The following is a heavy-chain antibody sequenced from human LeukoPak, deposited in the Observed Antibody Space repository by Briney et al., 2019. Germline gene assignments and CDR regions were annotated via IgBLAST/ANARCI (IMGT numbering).Heavy chain of an antibody. V-gene: IGHV5-51*01. J-gene: IGHJ4*02. CDR3: ARPAYVSSVYAGLDY. Sequence: GESLKISCKGSGYSFTSYWIGWVRQMPGKGLEWMGIIYPGDSDTRYTPSFQGQVTISADKSISTAYLQWSSLKASDTAMYYCARPAYVSSVYAGLDYWGQGTLVTVSS. CDR1: GYSFTSYW. CDR2: IYPGDSDT. D-gene: IGHD3-22*01.